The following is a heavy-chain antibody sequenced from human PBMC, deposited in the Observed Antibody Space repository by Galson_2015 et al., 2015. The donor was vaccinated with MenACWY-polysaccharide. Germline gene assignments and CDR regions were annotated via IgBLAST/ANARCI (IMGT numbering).Heavy chain of an antibody. CDR1: GGSISSYY. CDR3: ARGGGGYDSSGYYHYFDS. CDR2: IYASGST. Sequence: SLTCTFSGGSISSYYWSWIRQPAGKGLEWIGRIYASGSTSYNPSLKSRVSMSVDTSKNQFSLKLSSVTAADTAVYYCARGGGGYDSSGYYHYFDSWGQGTLVTVSS. D-gene: IGHD3-22*01. V-gene: IGHV4-4*07. J-gene: IGHJ4*02.